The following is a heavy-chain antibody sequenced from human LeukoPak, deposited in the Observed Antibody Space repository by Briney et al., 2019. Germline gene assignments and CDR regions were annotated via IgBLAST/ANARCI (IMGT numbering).Heavy chain of an antibody. V-gene: IGHV3-21*01. J-gene: IGHJ3*02. Sequence: GGSLRLSCAASGFTFSSYSMNWVRQAPGKGLEWVSSISSSSYIYYADSVKGRFTISRDNAKNSLYLQMNSLRAEDTAVYYCAREGYVWGSLDAFDIWGQGTMVTVSS. D-gene: IGHD3-16*01. CDR3: AREGYVWGSLDAFDI. CDR2: ISSSSYI. CDR1: GFTFSSYS.